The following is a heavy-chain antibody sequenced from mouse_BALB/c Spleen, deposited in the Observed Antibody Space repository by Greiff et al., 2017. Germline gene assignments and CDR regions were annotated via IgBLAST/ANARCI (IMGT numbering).Heavy chain of an antibody. CDR2: INPYYGST. Sequence: VQLQQTGPELVKPGASVKISCKASGYSFTDYIMLWVKQSHGKSLEWIGNINPYYGSTSYNLKFKGKATLTVDKSSSTAYMQLNSLTSEDSAVYYCATGTGFAYWGQGTLVTVSA. D-gene: IGHD3-3*01. V-gene: IGHV1-39*01. CDR1: GYSFTDYI. J-gene: IGHJ3*01. CDR3: ATGTGFAY.